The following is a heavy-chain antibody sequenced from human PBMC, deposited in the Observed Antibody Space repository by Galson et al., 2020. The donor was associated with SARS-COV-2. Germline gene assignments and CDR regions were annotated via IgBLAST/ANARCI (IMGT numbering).Heavy chain of an antibody. Sequence: QLGESLKISCAASGFTFSSYGMHWVRQAPGKGLEWVAVIWYDGSNKYYADSVKGRFTISRDNSKNTLYLEMNSLRAEDTAVYYCAKGGYSYGYWQSYFDYWGQGTLVTVSS. CDR3: AKGGYSYGYWQSYFDY. D-gene: IGHD5-18*01. CDR2: IWYDGSNK. CDR1: GFTFSSYG. J-gene: IGHJ4*02. V-gene: IGHV3-33*06.